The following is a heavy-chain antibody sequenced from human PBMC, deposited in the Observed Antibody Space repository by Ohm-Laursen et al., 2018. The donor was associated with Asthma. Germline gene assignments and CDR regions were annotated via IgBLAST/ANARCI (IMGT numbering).Heavy chain of an antibody. CDR1: GFTFTSYD. J-gene: IGHJ1*01. V-gene: IGHV3-33*08. Sequence: SLRLSCAASGFTFTSYDMYWVRQAPGKGLEFVAVIWYGGSNKYYADSVKGRFTISRDIAKNTLYLEMNSLRAEDTALYYCARIGPEWELPGREYSLHHWGQGTQVTASS. CDR2: IWYGGSNK. D-gene: IGHD1-26*01. CDR3: ARIGPEWELPGREYSLHH.